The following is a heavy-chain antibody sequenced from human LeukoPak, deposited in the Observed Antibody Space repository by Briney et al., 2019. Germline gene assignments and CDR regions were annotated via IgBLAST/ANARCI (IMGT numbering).Heavy chain of an antibody. D-gene: IGHD2-2*03. CDR2: IYPDESNI. V-gene: IGHV5-51*01. Sequence: GESLKISCKGSGYSFPTYWIAWVRQMPGKGLEWMGIIYPDESNIRYSPSFQGQATISADKSISTAYLQWSSLKASDTAMYYCARPPSRGYSSSFEYWGQGTLATVSS. CDR3: ARPPSRGYSSSFEY. J-gene: IGHJ4*02. CDR1: GYSFPTYW.